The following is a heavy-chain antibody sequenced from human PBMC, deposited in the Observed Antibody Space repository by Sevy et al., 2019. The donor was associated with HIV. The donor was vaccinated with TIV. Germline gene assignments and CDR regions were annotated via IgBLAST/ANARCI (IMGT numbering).Heavy chain of an antibody. J-gene: IGHJ3*01. CDR3: ANFGRLLIINGDAFDV. V-gene: IGHV4-38-2*02. CDR1: GYSISSGYL. CDR2: VDHTGNT. D-gene: IGHD3-9*01. Sequence: LSLTCTVSGYSISSGYLWGWIRQPPGKGLEWIGSVDHTGNTYYNPSLKSRVTTSVDTSKNQFSLRLSSVTAADTAVYYCANFGRLLIINGDAFDVWGQGTMVTVSS.